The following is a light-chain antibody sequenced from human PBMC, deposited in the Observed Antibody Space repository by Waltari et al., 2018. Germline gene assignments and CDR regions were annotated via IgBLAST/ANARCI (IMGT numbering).Light chain of an antibody. J-gene: IGKJ3*01. CDR1: QSITTD. Sequence: IPMTQSPSPLSASVGDSITITCRASQSITTDLNWYQQKAGKAPKLLIYFASTLQSGVPPRFSGSRSGTDFTLTISSLQPEDFATYYCQQSYTAPVTFCPGTKVDIK. CDR2: FAS. CDR3: QQSYTAPVT. V-gene: IGKV1-39*01.